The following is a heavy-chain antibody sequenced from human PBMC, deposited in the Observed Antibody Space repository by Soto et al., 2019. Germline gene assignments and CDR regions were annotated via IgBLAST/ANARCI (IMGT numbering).Heavy chain of an antibody. D-gene: IGHD6-13*01. Sequence: ASVKVSCKAPGYTFTGYYMHWVRQAPGQGLEWMGWINPNSGGTNYAQKFQGWVTMTRDTSISTAYMELSRLRSDDTAVYYCARGTYSSSPGYYYYGMDVWGQGTTVTVSS. CDR1: GYTFTGYY. J-gene: IGHJ6*02. CDR3: ARGTYSSSPGYYYYGMDV. CDR2: INPNSGGT. V-gene: IGHV1-2*04.